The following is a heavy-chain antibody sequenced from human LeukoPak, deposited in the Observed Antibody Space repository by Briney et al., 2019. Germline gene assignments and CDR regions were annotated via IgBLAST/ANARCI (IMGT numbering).Heavy chain of an antibody. D-gene: IGHD2-8*01. CDR2: ISSSSSYI. CDR3: ARISLGYCSNGVCYPTYYFDY. V-gene: IGHV3-21*01. J-gene: IGHJ4*02. Sequence: PGGSLRLSCAASGFTFSSYSMNWVRQAPGKGLEWVSSISSSSSYIYYADSVKGRFTISRDNAKNSLYLQMNSLRAEDTAVYYCARISLGYCSNGVCYPTYYFDYWGQGTLVTVSS. CDR1: GFTFSSYS.